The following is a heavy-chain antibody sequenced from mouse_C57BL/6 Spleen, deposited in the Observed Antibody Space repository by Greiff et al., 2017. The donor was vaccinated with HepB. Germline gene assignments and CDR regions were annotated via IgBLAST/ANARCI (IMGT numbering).Heavy chain of an antibody. J-gene: IGHJ1*03. Sequence: QVHVKQSGAELARPGASVKMSSKASGYTFTSYTMHWVKQRPGQGLEWIGYINPSSGYTKYNQKFKDKATLTADKSSSTAYMQLSSLTSEDSAVYYCARSPSRYFDVWGTGTTVTVSS. CDR2: INPSSGYT. CDR3: ARSPSRYFDV. V-gene: IGHV1-4*01. CDR1: GYTFTSYT.